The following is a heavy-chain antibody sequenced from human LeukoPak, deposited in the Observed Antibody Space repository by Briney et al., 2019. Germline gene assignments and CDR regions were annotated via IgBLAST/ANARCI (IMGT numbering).Heavy chain of an antibody. CDR1: GFTFSSYG. CDR3: ARVGRTGTHEEGPDDDAFDI. J-gene: IGHJ3*02. CDR2: IRYDGSNE. Sequence: GGSLRLSCAASGFTFSSYGMHWVRQAPGKGLEWVAFIRYDGSNEYYADSVKGRFTISRDNSKDTLYLQMNSLRAEDTAVYYCARVGRTGTHEEGPDDDAFDIWGQGTMVTVSS. V-gene: IGHV3-30*02. D-gene: IGHD4-17*01.